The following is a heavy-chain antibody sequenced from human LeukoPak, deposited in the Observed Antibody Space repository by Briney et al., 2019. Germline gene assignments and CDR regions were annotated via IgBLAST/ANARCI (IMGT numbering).Heavy chain of an antibody. Sequence: GGSLRLSCAASGFTFDDYAIHWVRHAPGKGLEWVSLISGDGGSTYYAGAVKGRFTISRDNSKNSVYLQMNSLRTEDTALYYCRSDSPAAFDIWGQGTMVTVSS. D-gene: IGHD2-15*01. CDR3: RSDSPAAFDI. CDR1: GFTFDDYA. CDR2: ISGDGGST. J-gene: IGHJ3*02. V-gene: IGHV3-43*02.